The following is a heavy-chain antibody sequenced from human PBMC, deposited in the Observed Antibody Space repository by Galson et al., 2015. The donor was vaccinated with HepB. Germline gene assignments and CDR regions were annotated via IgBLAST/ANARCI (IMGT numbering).Heavy chain of an antibody. V-gene: IGHV3-30-3*01. J-gene: IGHJ4*02. CDR1: GFTFDDCA. CDR3: ARDFPYFDY. CDR2: ISYDGSNK. Sequence: SLRLSCAASGFTFDDCAMHWVRQAPGKGLEWVAVISYDGSNKYCADSVKGRFTISRDNSKNTLFLQMNSLRAEDTAVYYCARDFPYFDYWGQGTLVTVSS.